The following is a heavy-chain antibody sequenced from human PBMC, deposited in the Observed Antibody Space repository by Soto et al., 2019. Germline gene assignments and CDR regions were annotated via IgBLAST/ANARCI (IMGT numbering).Heavy chain of an antibody. V-gene: IGHV1-18*04. CDR1: GYTFTSYG. CDR2: ISAYNGNT. J-gene: IGHJ5*02. Sequence: ASVKVSCKASGYTFTSYGISWVRQAPGQGLEWMGWISAYNGNTNYAQKLQGRVTMTTATSTSTADMELRSLGADDTAVYYCAKVIHAKDELILHLDYRDYHWFAPWRQRTLGAVSS. D-gene: IGHD4-17*01. CDR3: AKVIHAKDELILHLDYRDYHWFAP.